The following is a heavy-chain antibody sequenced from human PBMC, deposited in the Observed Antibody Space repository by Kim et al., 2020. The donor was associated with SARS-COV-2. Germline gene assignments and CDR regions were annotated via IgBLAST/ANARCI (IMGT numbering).Heavy chain of an antibody. Sequence: RNADSVKGRCTTSRDNAKHTLYLQMKSLGAEYTAVYYCARGTGGGFDYWGQGTLVTVSS. V-gene: IGHV3-74*01. CDR3: ARGTGGGFDY. J-gene: IGHJ4*02. D-gene: IGHD2-8*02.